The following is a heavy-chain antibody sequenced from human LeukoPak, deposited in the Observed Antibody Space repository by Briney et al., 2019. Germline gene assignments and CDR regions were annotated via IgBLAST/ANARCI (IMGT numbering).Heavy chain of an antibody. J-gene: IGHJ4*02. V-gene: IGHV4-34*01. CDR3: ATSPWIQLWPRYFDY. CDR1: GASFSTYY. Sequence: SETLSLTCAVYGASFSTYYWSWIRQPPGKGLEWIGEINHSGSTNYNPSLKSRVTISVDTSKNQFSLKLSSVTAADTAVYYCATSPWIQLWPRYFDYWGQGTLVTVSS. D-gene: IGHD5-18*01. CDR2: INHSGST.